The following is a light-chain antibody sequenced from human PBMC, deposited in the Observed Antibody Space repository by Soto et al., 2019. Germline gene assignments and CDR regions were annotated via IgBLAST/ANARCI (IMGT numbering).Light chain of an antibody. CDR2: GAS. J-gene: IGKJ1*01. V-gene: IGKV3-20*01. CDR3: QQYGTSPRWT. CDR1: QNIGTY. Sequence: IVLTQSPGTLSLSPGERATLSFMASQNIGTYLAWYQHKPGQAPSVLIFGASTRANGVPDRFSGSGSGTDFTLTISRLDPADFAVYYCQQYGTSPRWTFGQGTKVDIK.